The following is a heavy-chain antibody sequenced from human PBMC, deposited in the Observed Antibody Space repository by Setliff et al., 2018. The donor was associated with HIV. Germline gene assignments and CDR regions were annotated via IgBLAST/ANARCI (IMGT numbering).Heavy chain of an antibody. V-gene: IGHV4-38-2*01. J-gene: IGHJ3*02. CDR3: ARVSQDLLGAFDI. Sequence: SETLSLTCAVSGYSISSGYYWGWIRQPPGKGLEWIGSIYHSGSTYYNPSLKSRVIISVDSSKNQFFLKLTSVTAADTAMYYCARVSQDLLGAFDIWGQGTMVTVSS. CDR2: IYHSGST. D-gene: IGHD7-27*01. CDR1: GYSISSGYY.